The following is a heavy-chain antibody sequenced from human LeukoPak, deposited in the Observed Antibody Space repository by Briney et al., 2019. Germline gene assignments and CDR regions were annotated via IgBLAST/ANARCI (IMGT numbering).Heavy chain of an antibody. J-gene: IGHJ4*02. D-gene: IGHD1-26*01. CDR1: GYTCTTHF. CDR3: ARERGELHRELDS. Sequence: GASVKVSCKASGYTCTTHFIHWVRQAPGQGLQCMGMINPSGGSAIYAQKFQGRVTMTSDTSTSTVYMELRSLRSEDTALYFCARERGELHRELDSWGQGTLVTVSS. CDR2: INPSGGSA. V-gene: IGHV1-46*01.